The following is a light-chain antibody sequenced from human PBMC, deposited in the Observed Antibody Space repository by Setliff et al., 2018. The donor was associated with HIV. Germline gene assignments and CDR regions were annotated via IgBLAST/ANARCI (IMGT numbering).Light chain of an antibody. V-gene: IGLV2-23*02. CDR3: SSYTGSDTFDV. J-gene: IGLJ1*01. CDR2: EVK. Sequence: QSALTQPASVSGSPGQAIPISCTGNNSDIGTYDLVSCYQQHPGRAPKLTIFEVKRRPSGVSNRFSGSKSGNTASLTISGLQAEDEATYFCSSYTGSDTFDVFGTGTKGTVL. CDR1: NSDIGTYDL.